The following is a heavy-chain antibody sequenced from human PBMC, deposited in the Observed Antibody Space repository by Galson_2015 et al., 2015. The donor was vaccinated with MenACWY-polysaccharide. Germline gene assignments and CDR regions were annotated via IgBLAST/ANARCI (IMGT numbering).Heavy chain of an antibody. D-gene: IGHD6-13*01. CDR2: SGSGGGL. J-gene: IGHJ4*02. V-gene: IGHV3-23*01. Sequence: SLRLSCAASGFSFGAYGMSWVRQAPGRGLEWVSGSGSGGGLYYADSVKGRFTVSRDNSKNTLYLQMNNLRAEDTAVYYCAKVGPRSSWTMGLDYWGQGTLVTVSP. CDR1: GFSFGAYG. CDR3: AKVGPRSSWTMGLDY.